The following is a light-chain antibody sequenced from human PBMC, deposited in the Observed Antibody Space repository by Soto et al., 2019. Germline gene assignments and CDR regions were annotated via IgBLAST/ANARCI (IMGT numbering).Light chain of an antibody. Sequence: EIVMTQSPATLSVSPGERATLSFRASQSVSSNLAWYQQKPGQAPRLLIYGASTRATGIPARFSGSGSGTDFTLTISSLEPEDFAVYHCQQYGSSPQTFGQGTKVDI. CDR3: QQYGSSPQT. CDR1: QSVSSN. J-gene: IGKJ1*01. V-gene: IGKV3-15*01. CDR2: GAS.